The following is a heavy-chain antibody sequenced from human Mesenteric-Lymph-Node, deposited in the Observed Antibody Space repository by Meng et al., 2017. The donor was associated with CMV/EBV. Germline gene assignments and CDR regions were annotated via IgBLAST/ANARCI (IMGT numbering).Heavy chain of an antibody. D-gene: IGHD2-21*02. Sequence: RLVCRASGFTFLGYGMHWLRQATGRGLEWVAFIQYDGSDKYYADAVKGRFTIYRDNSTGTLYLQLYSLRGEDTAVYYCASDFKWLDSWGQGTLVTVS. CDR2: IQYDGSDK. V-gene: IGHV3-30*02. CDR3: ASDFKWLDS. CDR1: GFTFLGYG. J-gene: IGHJ5*01.